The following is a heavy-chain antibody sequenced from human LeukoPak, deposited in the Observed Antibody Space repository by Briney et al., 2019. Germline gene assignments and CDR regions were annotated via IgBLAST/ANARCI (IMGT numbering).Heavy chain of an antibody. J-gene: IGHJ4*02. CDR2: IYYSGST. V-gene: IGHV4-39*01. D-gene: IGHD3-22*01. CDR3: AKRYYYDNSDYFDS. Sequence: PSETLSLTCTVSGGSINSSSYSWGWIRQPPGKGLEWIGTIYYSGSTYYNPSLKSRVTISVDTSQNLFSLKLSSVTAADTAVYYCAKRYYYDNSDYFDSWGQGTLVTVSS. CDR1: GGSINSSSYS.